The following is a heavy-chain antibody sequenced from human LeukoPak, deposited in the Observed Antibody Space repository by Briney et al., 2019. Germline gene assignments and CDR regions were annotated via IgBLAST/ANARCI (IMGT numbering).Heavy chain of an antibody. CDR3: AKQDIFYYYYMDV. CDR1: GFTFSSYG. Sequence: GGSLRLSCAASGFTFSSYGMHWVRQAPGKGLEWVAFIRYDGSNKYYADSVKGRFTISRDNSKNTLYLQMNSLRAEDTAVYYCAKQDIFYYYYMDVWGKGTTVTISS. CDR2: IRYDGSNK. J-gene: IGHJ6*03. V-gene: IGHV3-30*02. D-gene: IGHD3-3*02.